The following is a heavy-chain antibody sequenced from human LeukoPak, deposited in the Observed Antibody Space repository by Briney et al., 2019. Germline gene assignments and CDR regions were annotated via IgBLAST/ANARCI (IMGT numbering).Heavy chain of an antibody. CDR3: ARVSGVVIEREGAFDI. CDR2: IIPIFGTA. V-gene: IGHV1-69*05. D-gene: IGHD2-21*01. CDR1: GGTFSSYA. J-gene: IGHJ3*02. Sequence: SVKVSCKASGGTFSSYAISWVRQAPGQGLEWMGGIIPIFGTANYAQKFQGRVTITTDESTSTAYMELSSLRSEDTAVYYSARVSGVVIEREGAFDIWGQGTMVTASS.